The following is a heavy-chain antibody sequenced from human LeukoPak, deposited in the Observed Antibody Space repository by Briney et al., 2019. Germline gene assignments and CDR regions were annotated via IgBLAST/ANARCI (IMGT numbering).Heavy chain of an antibody. CDR2: IYYSGST. D-gene: IGHD2-8*02. V-gene: IGHV4-31*03. CDR3: AREAGGEYFFDY. J-gene: IGHJ4*02. Sequence: PSQTLSLTCTVSGGSISSGGYYWSWIRQHPGKGLEWIGDIYYSGSTYYNPSLKSRVTISVDTSKNQFSLKLTSVTAADTVVYYCAREAGGEYFFDYWGQGTLVTVSS. CDR1: GGSISSGGYY.